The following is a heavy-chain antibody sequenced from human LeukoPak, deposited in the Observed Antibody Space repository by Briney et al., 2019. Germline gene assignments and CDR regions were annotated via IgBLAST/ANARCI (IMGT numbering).Heavy chain of an antibody. CDR2: INHSGST. D-gene: IGHD3-16*01. Sequence: SETLSLTCAVYGGSFSGYYWSWTRQPPGKGLEWIGEINHSGSTNYNPSLKSRVTISVDTSKNQFSPKLSSVTAADTAVYYCARGYTPSGDYYYGMDVWGKGTTVTVSS. V-gene: IGHV4-34*01. CDR1: GGSFSGYY. CDR3: ARGYTPSGDYYYGMDV. J-gene: IGHJ6*04.